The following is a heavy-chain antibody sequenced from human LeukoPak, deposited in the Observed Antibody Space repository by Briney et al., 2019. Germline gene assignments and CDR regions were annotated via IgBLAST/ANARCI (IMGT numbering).Heavy chain of an antibody. CDR2: ISWNSGSI. D-gene: IGHD3-3*01. V-gene: IGHV3-9*01. Sequence: PGGSLRLSCAASGFTFSSYAMSWVRQAPGKGLEWVSGISWNSGSIGYADSVKGRFTISRDNAKNSLYLQMNSLRAEDTALYYCAKETPRSNYDFWSGYQDAFDIWGQGTMVTVSS. CDR3: AKETPRSNYDFWSGYQDAFDI. CDR1: GFTFSSYA. J-gene: IGHJ3*02.